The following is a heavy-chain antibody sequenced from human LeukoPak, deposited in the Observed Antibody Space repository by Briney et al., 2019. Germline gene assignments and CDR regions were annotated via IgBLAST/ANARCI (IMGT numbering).Heavy chain of an antibody. Sequence: SETLSLTCTVSGGSISSYYWSWIRQPPGKGLEWIGYIYYSGSTNYNPSLKSRVTISVDTSKNQFSLKLSSVTAADTAVYYCARVEPGGGHAFDIWGQGTMVTVSS. CDR3: ARVEPGGGHAFDI. CDR2: IYYSGST. V-gene: IGHV4-59*01. J-gene: IGHJ3*02. D-gene: IGHD1-14*01. CDR1: GGSISSYY.